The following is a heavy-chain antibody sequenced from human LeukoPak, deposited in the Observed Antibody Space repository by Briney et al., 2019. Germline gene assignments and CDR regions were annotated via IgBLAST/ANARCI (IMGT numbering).Heavy chain of an antibody. CDR3: AKDTLRAPYSGSYQGYYFDY. CDR2: IRYDGSNK. J-gene: IGHJ4*02. V-gene: IGHV3-30*02. CDR1: GFTFSSYG. Sequence: GGSLRLSCAASGFTFSSYGMHWVRQAPGKGLEWVAFIRYDGSNKYYADSVKGRFTSSRDNSMNTLYLQMNSLRAEDTAVYYCAKDTLRAPYSGSYQGYYFDYWGQGTLVTVSS. D-gene: IGHD1-26*01.